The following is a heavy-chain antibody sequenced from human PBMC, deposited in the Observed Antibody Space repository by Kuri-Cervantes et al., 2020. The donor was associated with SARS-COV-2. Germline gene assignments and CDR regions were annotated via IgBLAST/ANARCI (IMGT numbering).Heavy chain of an antibody. CDR3: ATALLPRYYYYMDV. Sequence: ASVKVSCKASGYTFSDYYIHWVRQAPGQGLEWMGGFDPEDGETIYAQKFQGRVTMTEDTSTDTAYMELSSLRSEDTAVYYCATALLPRYYYYMDVWGKGTTVTVSS. CDR1: GYTFSDYY. D-gene: IGHD1-26*01. V-gene: IGHV1-24*01. J-gene: IGHJ6*03. CDR2: FDPEDGET.